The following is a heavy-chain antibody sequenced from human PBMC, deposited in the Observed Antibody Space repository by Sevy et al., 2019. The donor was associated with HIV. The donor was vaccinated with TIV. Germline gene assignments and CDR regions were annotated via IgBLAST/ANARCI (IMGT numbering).Heavy chain of an antibody. CDR1: GFSFRDNY. V-gene: IGHV3-11*04. CDR2: ISPSGKTI. CDR3: ARGKYWFDP. J-gene: IGHJ5*02. Sequence: GGYLRLSCAAPGFSFRDNYITWIRQAPGKGLEWVSHISPSGKTISYAGSVKGRFTISKDNAKNSLYLQMNSLSVEDTAVYFRARGKYWFDPWGQGTAVTVSS.